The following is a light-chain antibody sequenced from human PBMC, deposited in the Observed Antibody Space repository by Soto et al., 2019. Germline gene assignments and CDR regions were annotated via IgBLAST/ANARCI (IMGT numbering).Light chain of an antibody. V-gene: IGKV1-27*01. J-gene: IGKJ1*01. CDR3: QKYDSDPQT. CDR2: AAS. CDR1: QGIIDY. Sequence: DIQMTQSPSSLSASVGDTVTITCRASQGIIDYLAWYQQRPGKAPNLLIYAASTLQIGVPSRFSGSGAGTDFTLTISSLQAEDAATYYCQKYDSDPQTFGPGTKVEIK.